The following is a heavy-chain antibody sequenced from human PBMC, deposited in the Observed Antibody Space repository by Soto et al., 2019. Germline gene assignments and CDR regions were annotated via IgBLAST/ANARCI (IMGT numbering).Heavy chain of an antibody. J-gene: IGHJ4*02. Sequence: SETLSLTCAVSGGSITSGGYSWSWIRQPPGRGLEWIGYIYHSGSTYYNPSLESRVTISVDRSKNQFSLKLSSVTAADTAVYYCAREYYGSDSGWDYFDYWGQGALVTVSS. CDR1: GGSITSGGYS. V-gene: IGHV4-30-2*01. CDR3: AREYYGSDSGWDYFDY. D-gene: IGHD4-17*01. CDR2: IYHSGST.